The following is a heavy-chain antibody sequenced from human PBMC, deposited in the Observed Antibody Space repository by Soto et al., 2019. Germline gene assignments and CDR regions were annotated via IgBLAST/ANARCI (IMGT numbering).Heavy chain of an antibody. D-gene: IGHD3-9*01. Sequence: ASVKVSCKASGYTFTSYAMHWVRQAPGQRLEWMGWINAGNGNTKYSQKFQGRVTITRDTSTSTAYMELRSLRSDDTAVYYCARERRNYDILTADYWGQGTLVTVSS. V-gene: IGHV1-3*01. CDR3: ARERRNYDILTADY. CDR2: INAGNGNT. CDR1: GYTFTSYA. J-gene: IGHJ4*02.